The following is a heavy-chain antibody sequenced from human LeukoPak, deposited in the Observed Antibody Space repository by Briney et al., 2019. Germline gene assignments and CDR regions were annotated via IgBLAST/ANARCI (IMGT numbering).Heavy chain of an antibody. Sequence: ASVKVSCKASGYTFTSYGISWVRQAPGQGLEWMGWISAYNGNTNYAQKLQGRVTMTTDTSTSTAYMELRSLRSDDTAVYYCARVGIQLSQSKYYYYYYYVDVWGKGTTVTVSS. D-gene: IGHD5-18*01. V-gene: IGHV1-18*01. J-gene: IGHJ6*03. CDR1: GYTFTSYG. CDR2: ISAYNGNT. CDR3: ARVGIQLSQSKYYYYYYYVDV.